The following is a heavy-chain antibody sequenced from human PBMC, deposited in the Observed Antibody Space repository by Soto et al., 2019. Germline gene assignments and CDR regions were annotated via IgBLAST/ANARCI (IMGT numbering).Heavy chain of an antibody. Sequence: PSDTLSLTCTVSGGSISSGGYYWSWIRQHPGKGLEWIGYIYYSGSTYYNPSLKSRVTISVDTSKNQFSLKLSSVTAADTAVYYCARFGYSTNIGIDYWGQGTLVTVSS. J-gene: IGHJ4*02. D-gene: IGHD3-22*01. CDR3: ARFGYSTNIGIDY. V-gene: IGHV4-31*03. CDR2: IYYSGST. CDR1: GGSISSGGYY.